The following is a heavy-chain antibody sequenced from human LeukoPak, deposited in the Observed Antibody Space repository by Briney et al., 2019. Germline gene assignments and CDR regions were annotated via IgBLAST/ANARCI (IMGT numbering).Heavy chain of an antibody. CDR2: IHPSGST. CDR3: ARGGTNDFWSGYHYAFDY. Sequence: SETLSLTCTVSGDSISNYYWSWIRQPAGKGLEWIGRIHPSGSTNYNPSLKSRVTLSVDTSKNQFSLKLSSVTAADTAVYYCARGGTNDFWSGYHYAFDYWGQGTLVTVSS. V-gene: IGHV4-4*07. CDR1: GDSISNYY. D-gene: IGHD3-3*01. J-gene: IGHJ4*02.